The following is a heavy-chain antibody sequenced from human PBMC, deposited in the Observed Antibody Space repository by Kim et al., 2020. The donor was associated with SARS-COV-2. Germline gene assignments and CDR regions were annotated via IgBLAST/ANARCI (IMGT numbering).Heavy chain of an antibody. CDR2: IYYSGST. D-gene: IGHD3-9*01. Sequence: SETLSLTCTVSGGSVSSGSYYWSWIRQPPGKGLEWIGYIYYSGSTNYNPSLKSRVTISVDTSKNQFSLKLSSVTAADTAVYYCARAGALRYFDWAPFDYWGQGTVVTVSS. J-gene: IGHJ4*02. CDR3: ARAGALRYFDWAPFDY. CDR1: GGSVSSGSYY. V-gene: IGHV4-61*01.